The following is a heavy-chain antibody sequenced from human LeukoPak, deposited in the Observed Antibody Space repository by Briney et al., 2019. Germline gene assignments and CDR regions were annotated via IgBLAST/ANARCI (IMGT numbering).Heavy chain of an antibody. CDR1: ACIFTNCW. V-gene: IGHV5-51*01. D-gene: IGHD6-13*01. Sequence: GESLKISCKGFACIFTNCWIGWVRQMPGKGLEWMGIIYGGGSETRYSPSFQGQVTISLDKSITTAYLQWSSLKASDNAMYCWARRVLAAVGYYFDSWGQGTLVTVSS. CDR3: ARRVLAAVGYYFDS. CDR2: IYGGGSET. J-gene: IGHJ4*02.